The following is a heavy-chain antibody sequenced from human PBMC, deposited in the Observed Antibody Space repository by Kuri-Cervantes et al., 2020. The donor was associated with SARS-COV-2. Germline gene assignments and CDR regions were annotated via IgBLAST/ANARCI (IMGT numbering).Heavy chain of an antibody. J-gene: IGHJ4*02. Sequence: SETLSLTCTVSGGSISSGSFYWGWIRQPPGKGLEWIGNVYYNGITYYNPSLESRVSVSVDTSKNQFSLKLNSVTAADTAVYYCARDLNAVSIAGDASFDYWGQGTLVTVSS. CDR3: ARDLNAVSIAGDASFDY. D-gene: IGHD2-8*01. CDR2: VYYNGIT. V-gene: IGHV4-39*02. CDR1: GGSISSGSFY.